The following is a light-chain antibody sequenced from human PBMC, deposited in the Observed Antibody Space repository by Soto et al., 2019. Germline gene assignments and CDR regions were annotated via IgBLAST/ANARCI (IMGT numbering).Light chain of an antibody. CDR2: DVS. V-gene: IGLV2-14*01. Sequence: QSALTQPASVSGSPGQSITISCTGTSSDVGGYNYVSWYQQHPGKAPKLMIYDVSNRPSGVSNRFSGSKSGKTASLTISGLQAEDEADYYSSSYTSSSTLLYVFGTGTQLTVL. J-gene: IGLJ1*01. CDR1: SSDVGGYNY. CDR3: SSYTSSSTLLYV.